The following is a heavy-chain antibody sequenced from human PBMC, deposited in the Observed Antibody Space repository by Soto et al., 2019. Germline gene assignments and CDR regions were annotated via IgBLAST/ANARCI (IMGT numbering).Heavy chain of an antibody. CDR1: GYIFTDYY. V-gene: IGHV1-2*02. Sequence: ASVKVSCKASGYIFTDYYMHWVRQAPGQGLEWMGWINPNNGDTRYTQKFQGRVTMTRDTPSSTAYMELSRLGSDDTAVYYCARYGSSAWWFDPWGQGTLVTVS. CDR2: INPNNGDT. J-gene: IGHJ5*02. CDR3: ARYGSSAWWFDP. D-gene: IGHD2-2*01.